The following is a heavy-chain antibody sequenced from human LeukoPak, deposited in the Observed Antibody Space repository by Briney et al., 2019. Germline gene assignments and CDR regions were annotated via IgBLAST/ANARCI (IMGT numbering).Heavy chain of an antibody. D-gene: IGHD3-3*01. Sequence: GGSLRLSCAASGFTFSSYAMSWVRQAPGKGLEWVSAISGSGGSTYYADSVKGRFTISRDNSKNTLYLQMNSLRPEDTAVFYCAFQFGVATGLDYWGQGSLVTVSS. CDR3: AFQFGVATGLDY. CDR1: GFTFSSYA. V-gene: IGHV3-23*01. CDR2: ISGSGGST. J-gene: IGHJ4*02.